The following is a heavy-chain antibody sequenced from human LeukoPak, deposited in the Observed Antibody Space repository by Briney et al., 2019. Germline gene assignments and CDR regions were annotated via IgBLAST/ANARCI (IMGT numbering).Heavy chain of an antibody. Sequence: GGSLRLSCAPSGFTFSSYSMNWVRQAPGKGLEWVSSISSSSNYIYYADSVKGRFTISRGNAKDSLYLQMNSLRADDTAVYYCATLYSSSWIDYWGQGTLVTVSS. V-gene: IGHV3-21*01. J-gene: IGHJ4*02. CDR2: ISSSSNYI. CDR1: GFTFSSYS. D-gene: IGHD6-13*01. CDR3: ATLYSSSWIDY.